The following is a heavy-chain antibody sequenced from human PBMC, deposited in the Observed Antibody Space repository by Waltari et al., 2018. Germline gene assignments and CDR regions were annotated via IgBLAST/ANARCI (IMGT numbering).Heavy chain of an antibody. Sequence: QVQLQESGPGLVKPSETLSLTCPVSGGSVHSYYWSWIRQPPGKGLEWIGHIYYNGNTDYNPSLKSRVTILVDTSKNQVSLKLTSVTAADTALYFCAREIYGGNSRPYDHWGQGTLVTVAS. V-gene: IGHV4-59*02. CDR2: IYYNGNT. D-gene: IGHD2-21*02. J-gene: IGHJ4*02. CDR1: GGSVHSYY. CDR3: AREIYGGNSRPYDH.